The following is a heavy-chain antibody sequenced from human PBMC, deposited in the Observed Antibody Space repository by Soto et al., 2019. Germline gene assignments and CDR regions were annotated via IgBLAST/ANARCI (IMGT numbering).Heavy chain of an antibody. CDR1: GYTLTELS. D-gene: IGHD3-22*01. CDR3: ATVKSLYYYDSSGPPGAFDI. CDR2: FDPEDGET. V-gene: IGHV1-24*01. Sequence: ASVKVSCKVSGYTLTELSMHWVRQAPGKGLEWMGGFDPEDGETIYAQKFQGRVTMTEDTSTDTAYMELSSLRSEDTAVYYCATVKSLYYYDSSGPPGAFDIWGQGTMVTVSS. J-gene: IGHJ3*02.